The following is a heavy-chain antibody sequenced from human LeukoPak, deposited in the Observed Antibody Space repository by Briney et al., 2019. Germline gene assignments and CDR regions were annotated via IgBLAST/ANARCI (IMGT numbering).Heavy chain of an antibody. Sequence: GGSLRLSCAASGFTFSDYYMSWIRQTPGKGLEWVSDISSSSASTNYADSVKGRFTISRDNAKNSLHLQMNSLRAEDTAVYYCTRLGSDIGGVPAGSDYWGQGTLVTVSS. CDR2: ISSSSAST. CDR1: GFTFSDYY. J-gene: IGHJ4*02. D-gene: IGHD2-2*01. CDR3: TRLGSDIGGVPAGSDY. V-gene: IGHV3-11*03.